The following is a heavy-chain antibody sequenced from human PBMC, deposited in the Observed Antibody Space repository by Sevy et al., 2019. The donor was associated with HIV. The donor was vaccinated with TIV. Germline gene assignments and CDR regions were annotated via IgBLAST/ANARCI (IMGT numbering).Heavy chain of an antibody. CDR3: ARDRGITIFVDYYYGMDV. J-gene: IGHJ6*02. CDR1: GFTFSSYG. V-gene: IGHV3-33*01. D-gene: IGHD3-3*01. Sequence: GGSLRLSCAASGFTFSSYGMHWVRQAPGKGLEWVAVIWYDGSNKYYADSVKGRFTISRDNSKNTLYLQMNSLRAEDMAVYYCARDRGITIFVDYYYGMDVWGQGTTVTVSS. CDR2: IWYDGSNK.